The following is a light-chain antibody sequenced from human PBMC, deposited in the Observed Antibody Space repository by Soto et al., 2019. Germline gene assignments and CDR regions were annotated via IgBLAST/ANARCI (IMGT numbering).Light chain of an antibody. CDR3: GTWDSSMSAYV. J-gene: IGLJ1*01. V-gene: IGLV1-51*01. CDR1: SSNIGNNY. CDR2: DNN. Sequence: QAVLTHPPSLSAAPLQKVTISCSGSSSNIGNNYVSWYQQVPGTAPNLLIYDNNKRPSGIPDRFSGSKSGTSATLGITGLQTGDEADYYCGTWDSSMSAYVFGTGTKVTVL.